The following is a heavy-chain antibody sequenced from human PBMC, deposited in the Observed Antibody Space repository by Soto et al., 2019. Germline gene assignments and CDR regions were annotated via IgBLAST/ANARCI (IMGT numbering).Heavy chain of an antibody. V-gene: IGHV4-31*03. CDR3: ARDTGLAPTVWGY. D-gene: IGHD7-27*01. Sequence: QVQLQESGPGLVKPSQTLSLTCSVSGDSIRGGGHYWNWIRQFPGKGMEWLGYVYHSGRTHYNPSLRGRLTISIDTSKNQFSLRLISVTAADTALYYCARDTGLAPTVWGYWGHGTQVTVSS. CDR2: VYHSGRT. J-gene: IGHJ4*03. CDR1: GDSIRGGGHY.